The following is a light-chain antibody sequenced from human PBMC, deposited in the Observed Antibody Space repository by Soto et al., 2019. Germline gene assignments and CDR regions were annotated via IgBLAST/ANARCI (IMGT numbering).Light chain of an antibody. CDR2: DAS. CDR1: QSVSSY. V-gene: IGKV3-11*01. Sequence: EIVLTQSPATLSLSPGERATLSCRASQSVSSYLAWYQQKPGQAPRLLIYDASNRATGIPARFSGSGSGPDFTLTISSLEPEDFAVYYCQQRSNWPPFTFGQGTKVEIK. J-gene: IGKJ1*01. CDR3: QQRSNWPPFT.